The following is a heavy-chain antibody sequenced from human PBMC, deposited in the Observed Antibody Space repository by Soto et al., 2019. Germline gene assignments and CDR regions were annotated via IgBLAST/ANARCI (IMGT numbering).Heavy chain of an antibody. CDR2: ISAYNGNT. CDR3: ARDRRTDITMVRGVHDY. D-gene: IGHD3-10*01. Sequence: SXKVYCKGSGYTXTRYGIRSVRQAPGQGLEWMGWISAYNGNTNYAQKLQGRVTMTTDTSTSTAYMELRSLRSDDTAVYYCARDRRTDITMVRGVHDYWGQGTLGTVS. V-gene: IGHV1-18*01. J-gene: IGHJ4*02. CDR1: GYTXTRYG.